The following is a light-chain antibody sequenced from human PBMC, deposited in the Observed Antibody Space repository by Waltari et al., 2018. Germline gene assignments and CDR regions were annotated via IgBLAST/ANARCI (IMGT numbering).Light chain of an antibody. CDR1: QSVLYSSNHKNY. Sequence: DIVITPSPDSLAVSLGERATINCKSSQSVLYSSNHKNYLAWYQQKPGQPPKLLIYWASTRESGVPDRFSGSGSGTDFTLTISSLQAEDVAVYYCQQYYSTPPTFGQGTKVEIK. CDR3: QQYYSTPPT. V-gene: IGKV4-1*01. J-gene: IGKJ1*01. CDR2: WAS.